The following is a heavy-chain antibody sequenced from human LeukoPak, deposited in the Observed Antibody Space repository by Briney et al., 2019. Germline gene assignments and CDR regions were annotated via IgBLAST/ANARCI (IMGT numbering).Heavy chain of an antibody. Sequence: PGASVKVSCKASGGTFSSYAISWVRQAPGQGLGWMGGIIPIFGTANYAQKFQGRVTITADESTSTAYMELSSLRSEDTAVYYCASNVRGVITNWFDPWGQGTLVTVSS. CDR2: IIPIFGTA. V-gene: IGHV1-69*13. CDR3: ASNVRGVITNWFDP. CDR1: GGTFSSYA. J-gene: IGHJ5*02. D-gene: IGHD3-10*01.